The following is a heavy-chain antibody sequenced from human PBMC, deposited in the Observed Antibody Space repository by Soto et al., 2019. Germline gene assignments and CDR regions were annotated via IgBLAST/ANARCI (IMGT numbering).Heavy chain of an antibody. J-gene: IGHJ4*02. CDR3: ARQRRGTWYYFDH. V-gene: IGHV1-8*01. D-gene: IGHD3-16*01. CDR2: INPNADKT. CDR1: GYTFTTYD. Sequence: QVQLVQSGAEVKKPGASVKVSCKTSGYTFTTYDINWVRQATGQGLEWMGWINPNADKTGFAQKFQGRVTMTRDTSINTVYMELNNLRSKDTAVYYCARQRRGTWYYFDHWGQGTLVTVSS.